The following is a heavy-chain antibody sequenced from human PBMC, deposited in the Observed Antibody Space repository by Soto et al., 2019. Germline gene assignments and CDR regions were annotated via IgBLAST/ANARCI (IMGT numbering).Heavy chain of an antibody. V-gene: IGHV3-72*01. Sequence: EVQLVKSGGGLVQPGGSQRLSCVASGFTFSDHYMDWVRQAPGKGLEWVGRIRNKANSYTTDYAASVKGRFTISRDDSKASLYLQMNSLKTEDTAIYYCARHSGKGACFDYWGHGTRATVSS. CDR3: ARHSGKGACFDY. D-gene: IGHD1-26*01. J-gene: IGHJ4*01. CDR2: IRNKANSYTT. CDR1: GFTFSDHY.